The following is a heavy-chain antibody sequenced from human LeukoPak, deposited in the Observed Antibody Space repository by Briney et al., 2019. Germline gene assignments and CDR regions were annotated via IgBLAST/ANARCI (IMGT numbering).Heavy chain of an antibody. D-gene: IGHD2-15*01. Sequence: SETLSLTCTDSGGTISSGGYYWSWIRQHPGKGLEWIGYIYYSGSTYYNPSLKSRVTISVDTSKNQFSLKLSSVTAADTAVYYCARVSGHCSGGSCYYHWFDPWGQGTLVTVSS. J-gene: IGHJ5*02. CDR3: ARVSGHCSGGSCYYHWFDP. V-gene: IGHV4-31*03. CDR1: GGTISSGGYY. CDR2: IYYSGST.